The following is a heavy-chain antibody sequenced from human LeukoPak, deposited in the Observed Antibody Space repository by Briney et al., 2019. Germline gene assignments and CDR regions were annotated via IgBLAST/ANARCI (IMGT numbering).Heavy chain of an antibody. V-gene: IGHV3-21*01. Sequence: GGSLRLSCGASGFTFSVYSMNWVRQAPGKGLEWVSSISSSSSYIYYADSVKGRFTISRDNAKSSLYLQMNSLRAEDTAVYYCAREQIVGAADDAFDIWGQGTMVTVSS. CDR2: ISSSSSYI. CDR1: GFTFSVYS. J-gene: IGHJ3*02. CDR3: AREQIVGAADDAFDI. D-gene: IGHD1-26*01.